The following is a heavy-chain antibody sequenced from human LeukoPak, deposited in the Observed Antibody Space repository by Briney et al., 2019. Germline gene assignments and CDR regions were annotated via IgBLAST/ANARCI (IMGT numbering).Heavy chain of an antibody. CDR1: GFTFSNYV. CDR3: ATTGYSSRNY. J-gene: IGHJ4*02. D-gene: IGHD6-13*01. Sequence: GGSLRLSCAVSGFTFSNYVMIWVRQAPGKGLEWVSAISGTGANTFYADPVKGRFTMSRDNPKNMLYLQMNSLRAEDTAVYYCATTGYSSRNYWGQGTLVTVSS. CDR2: ISGTGANT. V-gene: IGHV3-23*01.